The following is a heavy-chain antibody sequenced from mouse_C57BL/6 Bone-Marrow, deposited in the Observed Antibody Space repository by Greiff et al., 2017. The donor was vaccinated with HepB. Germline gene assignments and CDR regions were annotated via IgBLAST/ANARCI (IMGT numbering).Heavy chain of an antibody. CDR2: IWSGGST. D-gene: IGHD1-1*01. CDR1: GFSLTSYG. V-gene: IGHV2-2*01. CDR3: ARNGSSPYYYAMDY. Sequence: VQRVESGPGLVQPSQSLSITCTVSGFSLTSYGVHWVRQSPGKGLEWLGVIWSGGSTDYNAAFISRLSISKDNSKSQVFFKMNSLQADDTAIYYCARNGSSPYYYAMDYWGQGTSVTVSS. J-gene: IGHJ4*01.